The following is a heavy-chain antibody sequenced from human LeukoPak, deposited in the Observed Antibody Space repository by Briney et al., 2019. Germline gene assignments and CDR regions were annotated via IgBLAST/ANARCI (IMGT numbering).Heavy chain of an antibody. CDR2: IYYSGST. J-gene: IGHJ4*02. Sequence: SETLSLTCTVSVGSISSYYWSWIRQPPGKGLEWIGYIYYSGSTNYNPSLKSRVTISVDTSKNQFSLKLSSVTAADTAVYYCARHLYGSGSPFDYWGQGTLVTVSS. D-gene: IGHD3-10*01. CDR3: ARHLYGSGSPFDY. V-gene: IGHV4-59*08. CDR1: VGSISSYY.